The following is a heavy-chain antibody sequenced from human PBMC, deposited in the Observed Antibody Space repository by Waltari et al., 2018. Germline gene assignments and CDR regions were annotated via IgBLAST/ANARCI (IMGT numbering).Heavy chain of an antibody. D-gene: IGHD1-7*01. CDR1: GYSLPRYD. CDR3: ARGRAGTTSVRFDP. V-gene: IGHV1-8*01. CDR2: MNPNSGNT. Sequence: QVQLVQSGAEVTKPGASVHVSCKASGYSLPRYDIHWVRQATGQGLEWMGWMNPNSGNTGYAQKFQGRVTMTRNTSISTAYMELSSLRSEDTAVYYCARGRAGTTSVRFDPWGQGTLVTVSS. J-gene: IGHJ5*02.